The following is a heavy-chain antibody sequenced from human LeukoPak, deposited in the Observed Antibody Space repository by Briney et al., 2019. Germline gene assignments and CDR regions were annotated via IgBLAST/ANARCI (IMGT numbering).Heavy chain of an antibody. CDR1: GGTFSSYA. Sequence: SVKVSCKASGGTFSSYAISWVRQAPGQGLEWMGGIIPIFGTANYAQKFQGRVTITADESTSTAYMELSSLRSEDTAVYYCAREDYGDYEAQPWGQGTLVTVSS. J-gene: IGHJ5*02. D-gene: IGHD4-17*01. CDR2: IIPIFGTA. V-gene: IGHV1-69*13. CDR3: AREDYGDYEAQP.